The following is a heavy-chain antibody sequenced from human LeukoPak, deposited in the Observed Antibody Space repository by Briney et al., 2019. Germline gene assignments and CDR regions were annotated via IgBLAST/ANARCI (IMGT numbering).Heavy chain of an antibody. CDR3: ARSPSYWAYYFDY. CDR2: LYSGGST. Sequence: VLYSGGSTYYADPVKRRFTISRDNSKHTLYLQMNSLRAEDTAVYYCARSPSYWAYYFDYWGQGTLVTVSS. J-gene: IGHJ4*02. V-gene: IGHV3-53*01. D-gene: IGHD3-10*01.